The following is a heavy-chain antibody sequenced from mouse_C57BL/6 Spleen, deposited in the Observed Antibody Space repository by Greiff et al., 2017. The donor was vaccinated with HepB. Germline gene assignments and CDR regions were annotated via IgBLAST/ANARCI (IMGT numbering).Heavy chain of an antibody. CDR1: GFNIKNTY. CDR2: IDPANGNT. Sequence: VQLQQSVAELVRPGASVKLSCTASGFNIKNTYMHWVKQSPGQGLEWIGRIDPANGNTKYAPKFQGKATITADTSSNTAYLQLSSLTSEDTAIYYCAPDYYGSSSFDYWGQGTTLTVSS. V-gene: IGHV14-3*01. J-gene: IGHJ2*01. CDR3: APDYYGSSSFDY. D-gene: IGHD1-1*01.